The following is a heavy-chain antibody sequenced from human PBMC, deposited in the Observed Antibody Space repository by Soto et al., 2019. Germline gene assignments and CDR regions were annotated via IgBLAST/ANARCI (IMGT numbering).Heavy chain of an antibody. CDR3: ARDWSDSSGYYAYFDY. Sequence: QVQLQESGPGLVKPSQTLSLTCTVSGGYISSGTYYWSWIRQHPGKGLEWIGYIYYSGSTYYNPSLKSRVTISVDTPKNQFTLNLSSVTAADTAVYYCARDWSDSSGYYAYFDYWGQGTLVTVSS. V-gene: IGHV4-31*03. D-gene: IGHD3-22*01. CDR1: GGYISSGTYY. J-gene: IGHJ4*02. CDR2: IYYSGST.